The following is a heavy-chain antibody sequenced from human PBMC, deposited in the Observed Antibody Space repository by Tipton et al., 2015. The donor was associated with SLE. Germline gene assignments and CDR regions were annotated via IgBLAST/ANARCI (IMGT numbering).Heavy chain of an antibody. CDR2: IGADGSNK. J-gene: IGHJ4*02. CDR1: GFTYGGYA. V-gene: IGHV3-30*02. Sequence: GSLRLSCAASGFTYGGYAMHWVRQAPGKGLEWVAFIGADGSNKDYADSVKGRFTISRDNSKNTLYLQMNRLRVEDTAVYYCAGGTGAYFDHWGQGTLVTVSS. CDR3: AGGTGAYFDH. D-gene: IGHD3-16*01.